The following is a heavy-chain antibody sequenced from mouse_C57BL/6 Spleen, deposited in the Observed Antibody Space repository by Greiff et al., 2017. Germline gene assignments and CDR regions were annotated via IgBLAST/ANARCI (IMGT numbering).Heavy chain of an antibody. CDR3: ARTGLLDY. CDR1: GYTFTSYW. CDR2: IDPSDSYT. D-gene: IGHD3-1*01. J-gene: IGHJ2*01. V-gene: IGHV1-69*01. Sequence: QVQLQQPGAELVMPGASVKLSCKASGYTFTSYWMHWVKQRPGQGLEWIGEIDPSDSYTNYNQKFKVKSTLTVDKSSSTAYMQLSSLTSEDSAVXYCARTGLLDYWGQGTTLTVSS.